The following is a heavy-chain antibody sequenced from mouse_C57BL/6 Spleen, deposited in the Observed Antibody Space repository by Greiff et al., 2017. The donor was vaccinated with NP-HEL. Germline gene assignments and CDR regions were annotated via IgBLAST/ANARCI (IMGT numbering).Heavy chain of an antibody. D-gene: IGHD1-1*01. J-gene: IGHJ2*01. Sequence: VQLQQPGAELVRPGSSVKLSCKASGYTFTSYWMHWVKQRPIQGLEWIGNIDPSDSETHYNQKFKDKATLTVDKSSSTAYIQLSSLTSEDSAVYYCAIYYYGSSYYFDYWGQGTTLTVSS. CDR3: AIYYYGSSYYFDY. CDR2: IDPSDSET. CDR1: GYTFTSYW. V-gene: IGHV1-52*01.